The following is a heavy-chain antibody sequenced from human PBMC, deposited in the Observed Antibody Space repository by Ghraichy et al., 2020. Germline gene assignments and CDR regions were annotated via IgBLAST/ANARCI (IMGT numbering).Heavy chain of an antibody. CDR1: GFSLSTSGMC. J-gene: IGHJ6*02. CDR2: IDWDDDK. D-gene: IGHD1-26*01. CDR3: ARGGWELPNPPHYYGIDV. V-gene: IGHV2-70*11. Sequence: SGPTLVKPTQTLTLTCTFSGFSLSTSGMCVSWIRQPPGKALEWLARIDWDDDKYYSTSLKTRLTISKDTSKNQVVLTMTNMDPVDTATYYCARGGWELPNPPHYYGIDVLGQGTTVTVSS.